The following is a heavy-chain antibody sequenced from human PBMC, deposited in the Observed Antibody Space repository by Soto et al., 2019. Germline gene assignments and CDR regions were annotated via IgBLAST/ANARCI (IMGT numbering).Heavy chain of an antibody. V-gene: IGHV4-59*12. Sequence: PSETLSLTCTVSGDSISSYCWSWIRQPPGKGLEWIGYIYYSGSTNYNPSLKSRVTISVDRSKNQFSLKLSSVTAADTAVYYCARDSLSATPGAFDIWGQGTMVTVSS. CDR3: ARDSLSATPGAFDI. D-gene: IGHD3-3*02. CDR2: IYYSGST. J-gene: IGHJ3*02. CDR1: GDSISSYC.